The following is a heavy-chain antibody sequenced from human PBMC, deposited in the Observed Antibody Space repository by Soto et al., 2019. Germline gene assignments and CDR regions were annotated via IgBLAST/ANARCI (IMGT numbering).Heavy chain of an antibody. J-gene: IGHJ4*02. D-gene: IGHD3-22*01. CDR1: GFTGSINY. CDR2: LYPDGRA. CDR3: ARGLGREYHDNRGYLHLDF. V-gene: IGHV3-53*01. Sequence: LXLSCAASGFTGSINYLTWVRQAPGKGLKWVSVLYPDGRAYYADSVKGRFTISTDNSKNTVHLQMNTLRAEDTAVYYCARGLGREYHDNRGYLHLDFWGQGTLVTVSS.